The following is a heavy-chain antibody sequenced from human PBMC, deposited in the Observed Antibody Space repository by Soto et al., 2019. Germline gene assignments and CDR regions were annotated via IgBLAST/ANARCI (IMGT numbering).Heavy chain of an antibody. CDR3: ARGLMREPGYYYGSGSYYNGTYYYYGMDV. Sequence: SVKVSCKASGGTFSSYAISWVRQAPGQGLEWMGGIIPIFGTANYAQKFQGRVTITADEFTSTAYMELSSLRSEDTAVYYCARGLMREPGYYYGSGSYYNGTYYYYGMDVWGQGTTVTVSS. CDR1: GGTFSSYA. CDR2: IIPIFGTA. J-gene: IGHJ6*02. V-gene: IGHV1-69*13. D-gene: IGHD3-10*01.